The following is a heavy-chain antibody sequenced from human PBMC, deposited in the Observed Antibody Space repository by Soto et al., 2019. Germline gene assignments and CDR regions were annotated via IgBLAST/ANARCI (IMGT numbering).Heavy chain of an antibody. CDR3: AKLALVRTDIAYDEVDY. Sequence: QVQLVESGGGVVQPGRSLRLSCTASGFSFRSYVMHWVRQAPGKGLEWVALISNDGSYKYYADSVKGRFTISRDNSKNTLHLQMNSLRSDDTGVYHFAKLALVRTDIAYDEVDYWGQGNLATVSS. CDR1: GFSFRSYV. CDR2: ISNDGSYK. D-gene: IGHD2-15*01. J-gene: IGHJ4*02. V-gene: IGHV3-30*18.